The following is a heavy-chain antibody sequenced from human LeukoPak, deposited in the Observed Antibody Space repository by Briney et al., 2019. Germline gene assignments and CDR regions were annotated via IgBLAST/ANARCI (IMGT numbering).Heavy chain of an antibody. CDR1: GFTVSSNY. Sequence: GGSLRLSCAASGFTVSSNYMSWVRQAPGKGLEWVSIIYSGGSTYYADSVKGRFTISRDNSKNTLYLRMNSLRAEDTAVYYCARANWGHPMYYFDYWGQETLVTVSS. CDR2: IYSGGST. CDR3: ARANWGHPMYYFDY. V-gene: IGHV3-66*01. D-gene: IGHD7-27*01. J-gene: IGHJ4*02.